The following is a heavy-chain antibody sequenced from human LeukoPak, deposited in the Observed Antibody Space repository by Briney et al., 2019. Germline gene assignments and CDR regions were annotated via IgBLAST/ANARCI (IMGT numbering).Heavy chain of an antibody. D-gene: IGHD3-10*01. Sequence: PGGSLRLSCAASGFTLSDYYMSWIRQAPGKGLKWVSYISSSGSTIYYADSVKGRFTISRDNAKNSLYLQMNSLRAEDTAVYYCARWKMVRGVPFDYWGQGTLVTVSS. J-gene: IGHJ4*02. V-gene: IGHV3-11*01. CDR1: GFTLSDYY. CDR2: ISSSGSTI. CDR3: ARWKMVRGVPFDY.